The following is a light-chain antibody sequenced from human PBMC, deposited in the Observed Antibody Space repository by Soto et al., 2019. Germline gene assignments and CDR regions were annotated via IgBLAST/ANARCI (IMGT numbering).Light chain of an antibody. CDR2: GAS. V-gene: IGKV3-11*01. CDR3: QERSNWPRT. Sequence: EIVFTQSPATLSLSPGDRATLSCRASQSVSTYLAWYQQKPGQAPRLLMYGASTRATGIPARFSGSGSGTDFTLTISSLEPEDFAVYYCQERSNWPRTFGQGTKVEIK. CDR1: QSVSTY. J-gene: IGKJ1*01.